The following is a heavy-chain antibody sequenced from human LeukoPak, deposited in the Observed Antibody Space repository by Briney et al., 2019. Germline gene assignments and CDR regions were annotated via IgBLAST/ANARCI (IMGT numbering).Heavy chain of an antibody. CDR3: ARAVSYSNGWCPFGY. D-gene: IGHD6-19*01. J-gene: IGHJ4*02. CDR2: ISSSGSTI. Sequence: GGSLRLSCAASGFTFSSYEMNWVRQAPGKGLEWVSYISSSGSTIYYADSVKGRFTISRDNAKNSLYLQMNSLRAEDTAVYYCARAVSYSNGWCPFGYWGQGTLVTVSS. V-gene: IGHV3-48*03. CDR1: GFTFSSYE.